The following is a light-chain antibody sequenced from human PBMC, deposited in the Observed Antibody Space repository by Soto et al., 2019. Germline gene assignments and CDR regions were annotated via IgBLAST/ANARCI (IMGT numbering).Light chain of an antibody. CDR1: QDTRKD. CDR2: ATS. J-gene: IGKJ1*01. CDR3: LKDYNYS. Sequence: IQMTRSTSSLSASVGARVTITCRASQDTRKDLDRQQQKTGKAPKIQIDATSRIQSGFSSRFSGSGSGTDFTLTIRRLQPEDFANYYCLKDYNYSFGQGTKVDIK. V-gene: IGKV1-6*01.